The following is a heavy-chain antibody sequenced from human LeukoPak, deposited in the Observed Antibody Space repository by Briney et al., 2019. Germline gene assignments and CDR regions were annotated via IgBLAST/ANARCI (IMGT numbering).Heavy chain of an antibody. CDR1: GFTFSSYS. CDR3: AGDKLGIRGYFDY. Sequence: PGGSLRLSCAASGFTFSSYSMNWVRQAPGKGLEWVSYISSSSSTIYYADSVKGRFTIPRDNAKNSLYLQMNSLRAEDTAVYYCAGDKLGIRGYFDYWGQGTLVTVSS. D-gene: IGHD7-27*01. V-gene: IGHV3-48*01. J-gene: IGHJ4*02. CDR2: ISSSSSTI.